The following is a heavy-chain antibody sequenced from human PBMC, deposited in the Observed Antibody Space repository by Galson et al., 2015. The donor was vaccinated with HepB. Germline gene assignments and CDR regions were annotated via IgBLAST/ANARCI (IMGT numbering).Heavy chain of an antibody. J-gene: IGHJ6*02. Sequence: SLRLSCAASGFTFSNYDMHWVRQAPGKGLEWVAVISYDGSNKYYAESVKGRFTISRDTSKNMLYVQMNNLRAEDTAVYYCAKDRQYSGYAGFYYYYGMDVWGQGTAVTVSS. CDR1: GFTFSNYD. V-gene: IGHV3-30*18. D-gene: IGHD5-12*01. CDR2: ISYDGSNK. CDR3: AKDRQYSGYAGFYYYYGMDV.